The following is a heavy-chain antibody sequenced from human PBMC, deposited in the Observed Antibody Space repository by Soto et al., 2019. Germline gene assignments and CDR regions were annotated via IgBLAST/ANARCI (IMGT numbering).Heavy chain of an antibody. CDR3: ARGGGDSSGFDY. CDR1: GYTFTDYY. J-gene: IGHJ4*02. V-gene: IGHV1-2*04. D-gene: IGHD3-22*01. CDR2: INPNTGGT. Sequence: QVHLVQSGAEGKKPGASVKVSCRASGYTFTDYYIHWVRQAPGQGLEWMGWINPNTGGTLYAQKFEDWVTMTRDTSISTTYMDLSRRKSNDTAVYYCARGGGDSSGFDYWGQGTLVTASS.